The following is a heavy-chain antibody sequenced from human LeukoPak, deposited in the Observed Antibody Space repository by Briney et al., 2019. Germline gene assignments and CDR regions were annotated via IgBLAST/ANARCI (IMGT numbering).Heavy chain of an antibody. CDR3: ARGSSGLYGY. CDR1: GGSISSGDYY. Sequence: SETLSLTCTVSGGSISSGDYYWSWIHQPPGKGLEWIGYIYYSGSTYYNPSLKSRVTISVDKSKNQFSLKLSSVTAADTAVYYCARGSSGLYGYWGQGTLVTVSS. J-gene: IGHJ4*02. D-gene: IGHD6-19*01. CDR2: IYYSGST. V-gene: IGHV4-30-4*01.